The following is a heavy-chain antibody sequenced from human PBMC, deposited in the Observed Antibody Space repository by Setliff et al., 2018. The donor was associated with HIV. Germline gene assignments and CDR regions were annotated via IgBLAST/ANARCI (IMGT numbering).Heavy chain of an antibody. D-gene: IGHD2-2*01. Sequence: GGSLRLSCAASGFGFSGSAMHWVRQASGKGLEWVGHIRTKANSYATVYAASVKGRFTISRDDAKNTAYLQMSSLKTEGTALYYCIPGGSSSIFFPHWGRGTLVTVSS. CDR3: IPGGSSSIFFPH. CDR2: IRTKANSYAT. CDR1: GFGFSGSA. J-gene: IGHJ4*02. V-gene: IGHV3-73*01.